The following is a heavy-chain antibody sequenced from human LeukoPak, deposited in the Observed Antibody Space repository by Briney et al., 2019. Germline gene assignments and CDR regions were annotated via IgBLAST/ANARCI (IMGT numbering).Heavy chain of an antibody. V-gene: IGHV3-30-3*01. D-gene: IGHD3-22*01. CDR2: ISYDGSNR. J-gene: IGHJ3*02. CDR3: ARSTMIAPRGAFDI. Sequence: GRSLRLSCAASGFTFSSYAMHWVRQAPGKGLEWVAIISYDGSNRFQAESVKGRFTISRDNSKNTLYLQMNSLSAEDTAVYYCARSTMIAPRGAFDIWGQGTMVTVSS. CDR1: GFTFSSYA.